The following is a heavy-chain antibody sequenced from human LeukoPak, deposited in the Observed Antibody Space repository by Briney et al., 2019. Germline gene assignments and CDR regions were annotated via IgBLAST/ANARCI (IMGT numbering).Heavy chain of an antibody. CDR2: ISYGGSNK. Sequence: GGSLRLSCAASGFTFSSYAMHWVRQAPGKGLEWVAVISYGGSNKYYADSVKGRFTISRDNSKNTLYLQMNSLRAEDTAVYYCARATYYYDSSGYSHAFDIWGQGTMVTVSS. CDR3: ARATYYYDSSGYSHAFDI. D-gene: IGHD3-22*01. V-gene: IGHV3-30*04. CDR1: GFTFSSYA. J-gene: IGHJ3*02.